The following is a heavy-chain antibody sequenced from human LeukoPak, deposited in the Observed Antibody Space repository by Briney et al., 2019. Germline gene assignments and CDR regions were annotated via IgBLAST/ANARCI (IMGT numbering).Heavy chain of an antibody. D-gene: IGHD6-19*01. CDR1: GFTFSSYA. Sequence: GGSLRLSCAASGFTFSSYAMSWVRQAPGKGLEWVSAISGSGGSTYYADSVKGRFTISRDNSKNTLYLQMNSLRAEDMAVYYCAKDYSQWLALDYWGQGTLVTVSS. CDR2: ISGSGGST. V-gene: IGHV3-23*01. J-gene: IGHJ4*02. CDR3: AKDYSQWLALDY.